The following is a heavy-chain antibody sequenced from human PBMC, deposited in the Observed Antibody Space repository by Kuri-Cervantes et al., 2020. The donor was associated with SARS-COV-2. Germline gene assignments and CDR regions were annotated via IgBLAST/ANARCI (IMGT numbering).Heavy chain of an antibody. CDR1: GGTFSSYA. V-gene: IGHV1-69*13. CDR3: ASKVTVTTPPDYYYYMDV. Sequence: SVNVSCKASGGTFSSYAISWVRQAPGQGLEWMGGIIPIFGTANYAQKFQGRVTITADESTSTAYMELSSLRSEDTAVYYCASKVTVTTPPDYYYYMDVWGKGTMVTVSS. J-gene: IGHJ6*03. D-gene: IGHD4-17*01. CDR2: IIPIFGTA.